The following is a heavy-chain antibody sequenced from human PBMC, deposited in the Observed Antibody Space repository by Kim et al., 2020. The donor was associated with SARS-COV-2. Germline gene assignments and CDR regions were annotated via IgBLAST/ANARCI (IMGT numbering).Heavy chain of an antibody. J-gene: IGHJ6*02. CDR2: IIPIFGTA. CDR3: ARDPNRRPVVPAAQNYYGMDV. D-gene: IGHD2-2*01. V-gene: IGHV1-69*13. CDR1: GGTFSSYA. Sequence: SVKVSCKASGGTFSSYAISWVRQAPGQGLEWMGGIIPIFGTANYAQKFQGRVTITADESTSTAYMELSSLRSEDTAVYYCARDPNRRPVVPAAQNYYGMDVWGQGTTVTVSS.